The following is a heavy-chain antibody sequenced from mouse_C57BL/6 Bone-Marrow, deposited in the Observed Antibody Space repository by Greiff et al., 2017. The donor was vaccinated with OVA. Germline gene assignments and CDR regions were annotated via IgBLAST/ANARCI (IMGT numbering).Heavy chain of an antibody. CDR1: GYTFTSYW. CDR3: AREYYGNCWYFDV. J-gene: IGHJ1*03. V-gene: IGHV1-55*01. D-gene: IGHD2-1*01. CDR2: IYPGSGSN. Sequence: QVQLQQPGAELVKPGASVKMSCKASGYTFTSYWITWVKQRPGQGLEWIGDIYPGSGSNNYNEKFKSKATLTVDTSYSTAYMPLSSLTSEDSAVYYCAREYYGNCWYFDVWGTGTTVTVSS.